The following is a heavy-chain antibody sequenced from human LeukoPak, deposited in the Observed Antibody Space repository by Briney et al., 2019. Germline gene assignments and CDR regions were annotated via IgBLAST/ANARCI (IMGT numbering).Heavy chain of an antibody. CDR2: IYPGDSDT. CDR3: ARQTGDNAFDI. CDR1: GYRFTTYW. J-gene: IGHJ3*02. V-gene: IGHV5-51*01. D-gene: IGHD7-27*01. Sequence: GESLKISCKGSGYRFTTYWIGWVRQMPGKGLEWMGIIYPGDSDTRYSPSFQGQVIISADKSITTAYLQWNSLKASDTAMYYCARQTGDNAFDIWGRGTMVTVSS.